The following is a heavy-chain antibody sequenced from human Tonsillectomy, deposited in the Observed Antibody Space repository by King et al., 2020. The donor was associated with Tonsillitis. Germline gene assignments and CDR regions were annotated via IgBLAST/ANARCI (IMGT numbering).Heavy chain of an antibody. Sequence: VQLVESGGGLVQPGGSLRLSCAASGFTFRNYWMHWVRQVPGKGLVWISRINNDGSITSYADSVKGRFTISRANAKSTLYLQMNSLRAEDSAMYFCARDSSSALDSWGQGTILTVSP. J-gene: IGHJ3*02. CDR2: INNDGSIT. V-gene: IGHV3-74*01. CDR1: GFTFRNYW. CDR3: ARDSSSALDS.